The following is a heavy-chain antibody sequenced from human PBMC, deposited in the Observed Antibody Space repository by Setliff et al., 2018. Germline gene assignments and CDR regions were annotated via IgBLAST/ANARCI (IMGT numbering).Heavy chain of an antibody. CDR2: INPSGGST. D-gene: IGHD6-19*01. J-gene: IGHJ4*02. Sequence: ASVKVSCKASGYTFTSYYMHWVRQAPGQGLEWMGIINPSGGSTSYAQKFQGRVTMTRDTSTSTAYMELRSLRSDDTAVYYCARDAGGTISIAVFDYWGQGTLVTVSS. CDR1: GYTFTSYY. CDR3: ARDAGGTISIAVFDY. V-gene: IGHV1-46*01.